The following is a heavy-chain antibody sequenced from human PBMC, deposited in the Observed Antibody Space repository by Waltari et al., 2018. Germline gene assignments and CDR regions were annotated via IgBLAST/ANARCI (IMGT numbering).Heavy chain of an antibody. V-gene: IGHV4-34*01. CDR1: GGSFSGYY. CDR2: INHSGST. CDR3: ARGRNYTGHLPDY. Sequence: QVQLQQWGAGLLKPSETLSLTCAVYGGSFSGYYWTWIRQPPKKGLECIGEINHSGSTNHNPSLKSRVTISVDTSKNQFSLNLSSVTAADTAVYYCARGRNYTGHLPDYWGQGTLVTVSS. J-gene: IGHJ4*02. D-gene: IGHD1-7*01.